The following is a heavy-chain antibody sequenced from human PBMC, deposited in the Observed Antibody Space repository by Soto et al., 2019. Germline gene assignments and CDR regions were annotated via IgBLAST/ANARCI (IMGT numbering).Heavy chain of an antibody. Sequence: EVQLLESGGGLVQPGGSLRLSCAASGFTFSSYAMSWVRQAPGKGLEWVSAISGSGGSTYYADSVKGRFTISRDTSKNPLYLPMNSLRSEDTAVYYCAKEPIAVAGTNFDYWGQGTLVTVSS. V-gene: IGHV3-23*01. CDR1: GFTFSSYA. D-gene: IGHD6-19*01. J-gene: IGHJ4*02. CDR3: AKEPIAVAGTNFDY. CDR2: ISGSGGST.